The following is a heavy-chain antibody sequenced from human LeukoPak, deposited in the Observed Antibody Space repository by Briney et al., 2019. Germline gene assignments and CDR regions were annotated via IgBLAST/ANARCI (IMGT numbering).Heavy chain of an antibody. D-gene: IGHD3-10*01. J-gene: IGHJ4*02. Sequence: GASVKVSCKASGYTFTGYYMHWVRQAPGQGLEWMGWINPNSGGTNYAQKFQGRVTMTRDTSISTAYMELSRLRSDDTAVYYCARMTPDSLLWFGELSGFDYWGQGTLVTVSS. CDR1: GYTFTGYY. V-gene: IGHV1-2*02. CDR2: INPNSGGT. CDR3: ARMTPDSLLWFGELSGFDY.